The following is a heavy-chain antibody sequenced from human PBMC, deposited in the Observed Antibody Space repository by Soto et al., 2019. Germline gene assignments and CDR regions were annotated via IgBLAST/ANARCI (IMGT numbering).Heavy chain of an antibody. CDR1: GGSFSGYY. V-gene: IGHV4-34*01. Sequence: ETLSLTCAVYGGSFSGYYWSWIRQPPGKGLEWIGEINHSGSTNYNPSLKSRVTISVDTSKNQFSLKLNSVTAADTAVYYCASRHSSPYFDYWGQGTLVTVSS. D-gene: IGHD6-13*01. CDR3: ASRHSSPYFDY. J-gene: IGHJ4*02. CDR2: INHSGST.